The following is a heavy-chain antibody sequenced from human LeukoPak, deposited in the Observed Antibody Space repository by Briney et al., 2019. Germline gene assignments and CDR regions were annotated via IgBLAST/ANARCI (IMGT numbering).Heavy chain of an antibody. D-gene: IGHD1-20*01. V-gene: IGHV3-23*01. Sequence: GGSLRLSCAASGFTFTSYAMSWVRQAPGKGLEWVSAISGSGGSTYYADSVKGRFTISRDNSKNTLYLQMNSLRAEDTAVYYCAKDNWNDRRPIKVYYYYGMDVWGQGTTVTVSS. J-gene: IGHJ6*02. CDR2: ISGSGGST. CDR3: AKDNWNDRRPIKVYYYYGMDV. CDR1: GFTFTSYA.